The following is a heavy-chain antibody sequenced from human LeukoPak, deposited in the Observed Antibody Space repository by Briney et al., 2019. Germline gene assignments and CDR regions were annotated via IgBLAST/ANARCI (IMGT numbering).Heavy chain of an antibody. J-gene: IGHJ4*02. V-gene: IGHV1-18*01. Sequence: ASVKVSCKASGGTFSSYAISWVRQAPGQGLEWMGWISAYNGNTNYAQKLQGRVTMTTGTSTSTAYMELRSLRSDDTAVYYCARDHLEPIVPYKWYYWGQGTLVTVSS. CDR1: GGTFSSYA. CDR3: ARDHLEPIVPYKWYY. CDR2: ISAYNGNT. D-gene: IGHD1-1*01.